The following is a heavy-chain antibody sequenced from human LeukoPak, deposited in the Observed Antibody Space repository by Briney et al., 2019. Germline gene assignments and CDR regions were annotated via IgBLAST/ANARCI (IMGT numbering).Heavy chain of an antibody. Sequence: GGSLRLSCAASGFTFSSYAMSWVRQAPGKGLEWVSAISGSGGSTYYADSVKGRVTISRDNSKNTLYLQMNSLRAEDTAVYYCANGVYYYDSSGYYKGNAFDIWGQGTMVTVSS. CDR3: ANGVYYYDSSGYYKGNAFDI. CDR2: ISGSGGST. J-gene: IGHJ3*02. CDR1: GFTFSSYA. V-gene: IGHV3-23*01. D-gene: IGHD3-22*01.